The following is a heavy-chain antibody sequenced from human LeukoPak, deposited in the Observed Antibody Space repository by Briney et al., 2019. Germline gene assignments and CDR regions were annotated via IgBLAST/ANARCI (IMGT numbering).Heavy chain of an antibody. CDR1: GFTFSTYG. J-gene: IGHJ4*02. V-gene: IGHV3-30*02. CDR3: AKRGDCSGTCTYDY. Sequence: GGSLRLSCAASGFTFSTYGMHWVRQAPGKGLEWVAFIRYAGSNQYFADSVKGRSTISRDNSKNTLYLQMNSLRAEDTAVYYCAKRGDCSGTCTYDYWGQGTLVTVSS. CDR2: IRYAGSNQ. D-gene: IGHD2-15*01.